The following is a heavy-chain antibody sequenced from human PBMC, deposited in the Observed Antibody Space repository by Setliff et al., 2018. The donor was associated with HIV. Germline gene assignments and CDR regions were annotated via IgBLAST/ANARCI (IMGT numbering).Heavy chain of an antibody. Sequence: GGSLRLSCAASGFTFSSYSMNWVRQAPGKGLEWVSYISGSGSTTYYADSVKGRFTISRDNAKNSLDLQMNSLRAEDTAVYFCARSESSGYSLPYTRFDAWGQGALVTVSS. D-gene: IGHD3-22*01. CDR3: ARSESSGYSLPYTRFDA. CDR1: GFTFSSYS. V-gene: IGHV3-48*04. J-gene: IGHJ5*02. CDR2: ISGSGSTT.